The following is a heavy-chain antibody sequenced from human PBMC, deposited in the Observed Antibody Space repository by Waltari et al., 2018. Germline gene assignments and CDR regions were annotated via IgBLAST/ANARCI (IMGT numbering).Heavy chain of an antibody. CDR2: IRYDGSNK. J-gene: IGHJ5*02. D-gene: IGHD4-17*01. Sequence: QVQLVESGGGVVQPGGSLRLSCAASGFTFSSYGMHWVRQAPGKALEWVAFIRYDGSNKYYADSVKGRFTISRDNSKNTLYLQMNSLRAEDTAVYYCAKDLSADDYGDYVSYNWFDPWGQGTLVTVSS. CDR1: GFTFSSYG. V-gene: IGHV3-30*02. CDR3: AKDLSADDYGDYVSYNWFDP.